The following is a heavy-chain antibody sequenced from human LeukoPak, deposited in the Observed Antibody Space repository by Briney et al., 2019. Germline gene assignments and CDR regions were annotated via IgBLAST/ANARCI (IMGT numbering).Heavy chain of an antibody. D-gene: IGHD2-21*01. CDR3: ARDRTGDGYNY. V-gene: IGHV3-21*01. CDR1: GFTFSSYS. CDR2: ISSSSSYI. J-gene: IGHJ4*02. Sequence: GGSLRLSCAGSGFTFSSYSMNWVRQAPGKGLEWVSSISSSSSYIYYADSVKGRFTISRDNAKNSLYLQMNSLRAEDTAVYYCARDRTGDGYNYWGQGTLVTVSS.